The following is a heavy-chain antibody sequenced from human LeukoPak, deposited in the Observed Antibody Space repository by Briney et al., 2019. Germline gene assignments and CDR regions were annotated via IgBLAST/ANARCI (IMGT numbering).Heavy chain of an antibody. CDR1: GYTFTSYD. CDR2: MNPNSGNT. V-gene: IGHV1-8*01. CDR3: ARGGGYCSGGSCYLMLNYYYYYMDV. J-gene: IGHJ6*03. Sequence: ASVKVSCKASGYTFTSYDINWVRQATGQGLEWMGWMNPNSGNTGYAQKFQGRVTMTRNTSISTAYMELSSLRSEDTAVYYCARGGGYCSGGSCYLMLNYYYYYMDVWGKGTTVTVSS. D-gene: IGHD2-15*01.